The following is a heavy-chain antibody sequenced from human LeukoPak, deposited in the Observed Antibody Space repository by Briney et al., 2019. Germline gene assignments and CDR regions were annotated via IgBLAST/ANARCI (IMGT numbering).Heavy chain of an antibody. Sequence: HPGGSLRLSCAASGFTFSSYGMSWVRQAPGKGLEWVSAIGGRDGSTYYADSVKGRFTNSRDNSKNTLYVQMNSLRAEDTAVYYCAKGHYYGSGSLDYWGQGTLVTVSP. D-gene: IGHD3-10*01. V-gene: IGHV3-23*01. CDR3: AKGHYYGSGSLDY. CDR1: GFTFSSYG. CDR2: IGGRDGST. J-gene: IGHJ4*02.